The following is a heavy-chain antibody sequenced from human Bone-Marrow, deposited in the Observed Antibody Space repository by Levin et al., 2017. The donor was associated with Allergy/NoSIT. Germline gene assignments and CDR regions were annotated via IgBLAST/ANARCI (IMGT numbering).Heavy chain of an antibody. Sequence: TSSETLSLTCAVSGSSISSDYYWGWIRQPPGKGLEWIGNINESGKTKYNPSLKSRVTISVDTSKNQFSLQLNSVTAADTAVYFCAREYYMDVWGKGTTVTVSS. CDR3: AREYYMDV. CDR1: GSSISSDYY. V-gene: IGHV4-38-2*02. J-gene: IGHJ6*03. CDR2: INESGKT.